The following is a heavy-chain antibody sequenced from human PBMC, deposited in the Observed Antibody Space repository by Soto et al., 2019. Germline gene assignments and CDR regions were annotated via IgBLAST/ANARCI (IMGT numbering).Heavy chain of an antibody. CDR1: GGSISSHY. CDR3: ARDKITGLFDY. V-gene: IGHV4-59*11. J-gene: IGHJ4*02. D-gene: IGHD2-8*02. CDR2: IYYSGST. Sequence: SETLSLTCTVSGGSISSHYWSWIRQPPGKGLEWIGYIYYSGSTNYNPSLKSRVIISVDTSKNQFSLKLTSVTAADTAVYYCARDKITGLFDYWGQGTLVTVSS.